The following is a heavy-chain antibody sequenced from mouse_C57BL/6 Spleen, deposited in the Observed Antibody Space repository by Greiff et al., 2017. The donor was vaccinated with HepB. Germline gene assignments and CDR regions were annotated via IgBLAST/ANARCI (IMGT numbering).Heavy chain of an antibody. J-gene: IGHJ4*01. V-gene: IGHV5-17*01. CDR1: GFTFSDYG. D-gene: IGHD1-1*01. CDR3: ARRSGSRTGYAMDY. CDR2: ISSGSSTI. Sequence: EVKVVESGGGLVKPGGSLKLSCAASGFTFSDYGMHWVRQAPEKGLEWVAYISSGSSTIYYADTVKGRFTISRDNAKNTLFLQMTSLRSEDTAMYYCARRSGSRTGYAMDYWGQGTSVTVSS.